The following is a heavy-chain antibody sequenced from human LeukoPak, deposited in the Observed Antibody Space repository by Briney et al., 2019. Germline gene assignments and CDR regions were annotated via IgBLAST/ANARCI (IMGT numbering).Heavy chain of an antibody. CDR1: GFTFSSYG. J-gene: IGHJ6*03. CDR3: AKDSGKYDILTVMDV. D-gene: IGHD3-9*01. CDR2: ISGSGRST. V-gene: IGHV3-23*01. Sequence: GGSLRLSCAASGFTFSSYGMSWVRQAPGKGLEGVSAISGSGRSTYYADSVKGRFTISRDNSKNTLYLQMNSLRAEDTAVYYCAKDSGKYDILTVMDVWGKGTTVTISS.